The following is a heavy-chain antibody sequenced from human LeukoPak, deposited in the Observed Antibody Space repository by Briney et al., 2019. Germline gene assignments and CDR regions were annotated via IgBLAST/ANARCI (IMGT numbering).Heavy chain of an antibody. Sequence: ASVKVSCKGSGHTLSDLPIHWVRQAPGRGLEWMGGFDPEEGEIVYAEKLQGRVTMTEDTSIDTAYMELSSLRSDDTAVYYCARGWTVTTDDGYNWFDPWGQGTLVTVSS. CDR1: GHTLSDLP. J-gene: IGHJ5*02. CDR3: ARGWTVTTDDGYNWFDP. CDR2: FDPEEGEI. D-gene: IGHD4-17*01. V-gene: IGHV1-24*01.